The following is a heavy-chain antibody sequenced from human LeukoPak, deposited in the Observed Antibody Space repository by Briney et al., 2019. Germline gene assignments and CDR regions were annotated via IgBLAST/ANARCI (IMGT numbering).Heavy chain of an antibody. V-gene: IGHV4-59*01. CDR3: ARGDNWFGP. CDR2: IYYSGST. J-gene: IGHJ5*02. Sequence: SETLSLTCAVYGGSFSGYYWSWIRQPPGKGLEWIGYIYYSGSTNYNPSLKSRVTISVDTSKNQFSLKLSSVTAADTAVYYCARGDNWFGPWGQGTLVTVSS. CDR1: GGSFSGYY.